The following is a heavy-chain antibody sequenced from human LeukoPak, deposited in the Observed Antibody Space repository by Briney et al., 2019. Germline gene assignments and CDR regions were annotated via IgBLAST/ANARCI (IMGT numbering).Heavy chain of an antibody. J-gene: IGHJ4*02. Sequence: GGSLRLSCAASGFTFSSYEMNWVRQAPGKGLEWLSYISSSAKTIYYADSVKGRFTISGDNAKNSVYLQMNRLRAEGSAVYYCARESEVGATTVDYWGQGTLVIVSS. V-gene: IGHV3-48*03. CDR3: ARESEVGATTVDY. D-gene: IGHD1-26*01. CDR1: GFTFSSYE. CDR2: ISSSAKTI.